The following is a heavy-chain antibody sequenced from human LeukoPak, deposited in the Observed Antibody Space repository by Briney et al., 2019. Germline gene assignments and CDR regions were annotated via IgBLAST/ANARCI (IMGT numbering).Heavy chain of an antibody. D-gene: IGHD1-1*01. CDR2: SNTDGSST. CDR3: ANGNGHGFDI. V-gene: IGHV3-74*01. J-gene: IGHJ3*02. CDR1: GFTFSSYA. Sequence: GGSLRLSCAASGFTFSSYAMTWVRQAPGKGLVWVSHSNTDGSSTTSADSVKGRFTISRDNAKNALYLQMNSLRAEDTAVYYCANGNGHGFDIWGQGTLVTVSS.